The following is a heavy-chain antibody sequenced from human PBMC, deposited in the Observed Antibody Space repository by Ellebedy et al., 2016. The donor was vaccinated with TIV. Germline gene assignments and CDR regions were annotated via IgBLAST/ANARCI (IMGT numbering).Heavy chain of an antibody. CDR2: IKEEGNEK. Sequence: GESLKISCAASGFTFSTYWMSWVRQAPGKGLEWVANIKEEGNEKYYVDSVKGRFTISRDNAKNSLYLQMNSLRAEDTAVYYCAREFYGIDVWGQGTTVTVSS. J-gene: IGHJ6*02. CDR3: AREFYGIDV. CDR1: GFTFSTYW. V-gene: IGHV3-7*03.